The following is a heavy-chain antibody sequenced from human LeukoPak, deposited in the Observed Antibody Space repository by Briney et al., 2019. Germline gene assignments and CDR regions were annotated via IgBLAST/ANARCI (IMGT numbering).Heavy chain of an antibody. V-gene: IGHV3-23*01. CDR3: AKARAVLRLTFDY. CDR1: GFTFSSYA. D-gene: IGHD4/OR15-4a*01. Sequence: GGSLRHSCAASGFTFSSYAMSWVRQAPGKGLEWVSAISGSGGSTYYADSVKGRFTISRDNSKNTLYLQMNSLRAEDTAVYYCAKARAVLRLTFDYWGQGTLVTVSS. J-gene: IGHJ4*02. CDR2: ISGSGGST.